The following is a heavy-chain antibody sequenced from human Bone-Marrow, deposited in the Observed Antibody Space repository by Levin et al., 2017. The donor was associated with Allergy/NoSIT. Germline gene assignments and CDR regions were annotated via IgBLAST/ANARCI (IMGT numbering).Heavy chain of an antibody. D-gene: IGHD1-26*01. CDR3: ASYYLSGSYRTESSTSFDY. Sequence: PGGSLRLSCAASGFTFSSYAMHWVRQAPGKGLEWVAVISYDGSNKYYADSVKGRFTISRDNSKNTLYLQMNSLRAEDTAVYYCASYYLSGSYRTESSTSFDYWGQGTLVTVSS. CDR1: GFTFSSYA. J-gene: IGHJ4*02. V-gene: IGHV3-30-3*01. CDR2: ISYDGSNK.